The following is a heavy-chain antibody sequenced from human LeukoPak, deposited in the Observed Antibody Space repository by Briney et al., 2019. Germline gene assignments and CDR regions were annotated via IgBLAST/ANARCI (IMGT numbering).Heavy chain of an antibody. CDR2: IYYSGST. D-gene: IGHD2-2*01. Sequence: SETLSLTCTVSGGSLSSYYWSWIRQPPGKGLEWIGYIYYSGSTNYNPSLKSRVTISVDTSKNQFSLKLSSVTAADTAVYYCARALHCSSTSCYWFDPWGQGTLVTVSS. J-gene: IGHJ5*02. V-gene: IGHV4-59*01. CDR3: ARALHCSSTSCYWFDP. CDR1: GGSLSSYY.